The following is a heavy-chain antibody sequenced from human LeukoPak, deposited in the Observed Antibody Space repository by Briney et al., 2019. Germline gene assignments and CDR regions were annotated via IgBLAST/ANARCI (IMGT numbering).Heavy chain of an antibody. CDR1: GYTFTHYY. V-gene: IGHV1-46*01. CDR3: ARSPYIYGSLFYLDY. CDR2: INPSGGST. Sequence: GASVKVSCKASGYTFTHYYIHWVRQAPGQGLEWMGIINPSGGSTDYAQKFQGRIALTKDTSTSTVYMEVYSLRSEDTAVYYCARSPYIYGSLFYLDYWGQGTLVTVSS. J-gene: IGHJ4*02. D-gene: IGHD5-18*01.